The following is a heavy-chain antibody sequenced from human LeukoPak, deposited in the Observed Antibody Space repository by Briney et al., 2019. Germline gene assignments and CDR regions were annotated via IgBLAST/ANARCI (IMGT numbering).Heavy chain of an antibody. D-gene: IGHD2-2*01. CDR1: GFTFNSYV. CDR3: AKARRTNCYFFDY. V-gene: IGHV3-23*01. J-gene: IGHJ4*02. Sequence: PGGSLRLSCAASGFTFNSYVMSWVRQAPGKGLEWVSAISGSGSATSYADSVKGRFTISRDNSKNTLYLQMNNLRDEDTAVYYCAKARRTNCYFFDYRGQGTLVTVSS. CDR2: ISGSGSAT.